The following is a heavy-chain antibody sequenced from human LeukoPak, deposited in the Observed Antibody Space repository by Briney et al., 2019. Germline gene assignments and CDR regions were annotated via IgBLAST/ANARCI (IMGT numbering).Heavy chain of an antibody. CDR1: GFTFSSYE. V-gene: IGHV3-48*03. Sequence: GGSLRLSCAASGFTFSSYEMNWVRQAPGKGLEWVSYISSSGSTIYYADSVKGRFTISRDNAKNSLYLQMNSLRAEDTAVYYCARDRRGSGSSFRFWGQGTLVTVSS. J-gene: IGHJ4*02. CDR3: ARDRRGSGSSFRF. CDR2: ISSSGSTI. D-gene: IGHD3-10*01.